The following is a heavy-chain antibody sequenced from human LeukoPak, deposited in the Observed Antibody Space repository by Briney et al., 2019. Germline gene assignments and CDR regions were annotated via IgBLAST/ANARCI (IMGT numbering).Heavy chain of an antibody. CDR3: ARDLQISARYWYFNL. Sequence: SETLSLTCGVYGGSFSDYYWAWIRRPPGKGLEWIGSISHSRGTFYNPSLKSRVTMSIDTSKNQFSLTLDSVTAADTAVYFCARDLQISARYWYFNLWGRGTQVTVSS. D-gene: IGHD6-25*01. J-gene: IGHJ2*01. CDR2: ISHSRGT. CDR1: GGSFSDYY. V-gene: IGHV4-38-2*02.